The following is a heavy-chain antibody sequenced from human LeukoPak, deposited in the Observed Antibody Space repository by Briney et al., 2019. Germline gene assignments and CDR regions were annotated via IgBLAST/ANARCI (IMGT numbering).Heavy chain of an antibody. D-gene: IGHD3-3*01. CDR2: TSYDGSNK. CDR3: ARDYDSLDY. Sequence: GRSLRLSCAASGFSFSSYGMHWVRQAPGKGLEWVALTSYDGSNKYYGDSVKGRFTISRDNSKNTLYLQMNSLRAQDTAVYYCARDYDSLDYWGQGTLVTVSS. J-gene: IGHJ4*02. V-gene: IGHV3-30*03. CDR1: GFSFSSYG.